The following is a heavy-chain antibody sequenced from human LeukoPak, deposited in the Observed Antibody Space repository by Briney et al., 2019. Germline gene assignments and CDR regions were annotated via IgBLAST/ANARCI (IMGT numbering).Heavy chain of an antibody. Sequence: PGGSPRLSCAASGFIFSTYAMNWVRQAPGKGLEWISDVSNSGVSTNYAASVKGRFTISRDNSKNMLYLQMNGLRAEDTAVCYCAKDWNPSPNWFGPWGQGTLVIVSS. CDR1: GFIFSTYA. D-gene: IGHD1-1*01. CDR3: AKDWNPSPNWFGP. J-gene: IGHJ5*02. V-gene: IGHV3-23*01. CDR2: VSNSGVST.